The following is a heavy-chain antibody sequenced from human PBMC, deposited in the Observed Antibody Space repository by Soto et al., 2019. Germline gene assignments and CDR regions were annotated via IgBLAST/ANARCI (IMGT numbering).Heavy chain of an antibody. CDR3: ARVSIPN. CDR2: ISSSSSYI. J-gene: IGHJ4*02. V-gene: IGHV3-21*01. CDR1: GFTFSSYS. Sequence: EVQLVESGGGLVKPGGSLGPPGPASGFTFSSYSMNWFRQAPGKGLEWVSSISSSSSYIYYADSVKGRFTISRDNAKNSLYLQMNSLRAEDTAVYYCARVSIPNWGQGTLVTVSS.